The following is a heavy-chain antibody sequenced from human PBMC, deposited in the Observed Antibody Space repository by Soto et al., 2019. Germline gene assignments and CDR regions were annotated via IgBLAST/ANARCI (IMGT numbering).Heavy chain of an antibody. D-gene: IGHD5-18*01. J-gene: IGHJ4*02. CDR2: IYYSGST. CDR1: GGSISSSSYY. CDR3: ARTPWDGYTGYYFDY. V-gene: IGHV4-39*01. Sequence: PSETVSLTCTVSGGSISSSSYYWGWIRQPPGKGLEWIGSIYYSGSTYYNPSLKSRVTISVDTSKNQFSLKLSSVTAADTAVYSCARTPWDGYTGYYFDYWGQGTLVTVSS.